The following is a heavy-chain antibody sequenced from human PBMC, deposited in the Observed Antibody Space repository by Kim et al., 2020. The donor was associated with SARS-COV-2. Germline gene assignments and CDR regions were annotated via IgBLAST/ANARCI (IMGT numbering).Heavy chain of an antibody. CDR3: AKDYYDSSGYFYYYYYGMDV. J-gene: IGHJ6*02. CDR1: GFTFSSYG. V-gene: IGHV3-30*18. D-gene: IGHD3-22*01. Sequence: GGSLRLSCAASGFTFSSYGMHWVRQAPGKGLEWVAVISYDGSNKYYADSVKGRFTISRDNSKNTLYLQMNSLRAEDTAVYYCAKDYYDSSGYFYYYYYGMDVWGQGTTVTVSS. CDR2: ISYDGSNK.